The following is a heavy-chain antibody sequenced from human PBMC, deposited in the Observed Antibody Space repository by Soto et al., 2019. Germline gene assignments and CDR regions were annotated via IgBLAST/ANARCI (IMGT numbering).Heavy chain of an antibody. J-gene: IGHJ4*02. Sequence: ASVKVSCKASGYTFTSYDINWVRQATGQGLEWMGWMNPNSGNTGYAQKFQGRVTMTRNASISTAYMELSSLRSEDTAVYYCATDGLSCGSGGNCFYHFDFWGLGTLVSVSS. V-gene: IGHV1-8*01. D-gene: IGHD2-21*01. CDR2: MNPNSGNT. CDR3: ATDGLSCGSGGNCFYHFDF. CDR1: GYTFTSYD.